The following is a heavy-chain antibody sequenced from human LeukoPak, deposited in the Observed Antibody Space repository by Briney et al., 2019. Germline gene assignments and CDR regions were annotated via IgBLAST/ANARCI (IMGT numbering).Heavy chain of an antibody. Sequence: GSLRLSCAASGFSFSSFEMNWVRQAPGKGLEWMSYISNRGSTTYYADSVKGRFTISRDNAKNSLYLQMNSLRAEDTAVYYCARANHYYGSGSPNYWGQGTPVTVSS. V-gene: IGHV3-48*03. D-gene: IGHD3-10*01. CDR3: ARANHYYGSGSPNY. CDR2: ISNRGSTT. J-gene: IGHJ4*02. CDR1: GFSFSSFE.